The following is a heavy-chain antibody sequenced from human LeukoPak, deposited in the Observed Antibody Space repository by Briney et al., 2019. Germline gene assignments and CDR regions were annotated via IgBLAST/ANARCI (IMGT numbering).Heavy chain of an antibody. CDR3: ARDSWRRNWFDP. CDR1: GGSFSGYY. J-gene: IGHJ5*02. Sequence: SETLSLTCAVYGGSFSGYYWSWIRQPPGKGLEWIGYIYYSGSTNYNPSLKSRVTISVDTSKNQFSLKLSSVTAADTAVYYCARDSWRRNWFDPWGQGTLVTVSS. CDR2: IYYSGST. D-gene: IGHD3-3*01. V-gene: IGHV4-59*01.